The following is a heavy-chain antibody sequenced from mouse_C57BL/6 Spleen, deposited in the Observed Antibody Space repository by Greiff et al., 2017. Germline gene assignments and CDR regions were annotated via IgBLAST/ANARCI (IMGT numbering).Heavy chain of an antibody. CDR2: IHPNSGST. CDR3: AIGYGSSESAWFAY. Sequence: QVQLQQPGAELVKPGASVKLSCKASGYTFTSYWMHWVKQRPGQGLGWIGMIHPNSGSTNYNEKFKSKATLTVNKSSSTAYMQLSSLTSEDSAVYYCAIGYGSSESAWFAYWGQGTLVTVSA. D-gene: IGHD1-1*01. J-gene: IGHJ3*01. CDR1: GYTFTSYW. V-gene: IGHV1-64*01.